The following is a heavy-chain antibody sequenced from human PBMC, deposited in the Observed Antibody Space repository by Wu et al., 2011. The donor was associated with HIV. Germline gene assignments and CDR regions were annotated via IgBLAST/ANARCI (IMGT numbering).Heavy chain of an antibody. CDR2: LNPRGGAT. V-gene: IGHV1-46*01. J-gene: IGHJ4*02. CDR1: GYTLSNYF. D-gene: IGHD5-24*01. CDR3: ARDRWVLQFVFLDY. Sequence: QVQLVQSGTEVKKPGASVKISCKASGYTLSNYFMHWVRQAPGQTLEWMGILNPRGGATSYAQKFQGRVTMTTDTSTSTVYMELSSLRSEDTAVYYCARDRWVLQFVFLDYWGQGTLVTVSS.